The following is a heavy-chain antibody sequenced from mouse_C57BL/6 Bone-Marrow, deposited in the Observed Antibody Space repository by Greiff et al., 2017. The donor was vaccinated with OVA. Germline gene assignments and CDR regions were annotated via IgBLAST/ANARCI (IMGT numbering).Heavy chain of an antibody. CDR3: ARRDGYPFAY. J-gene: IGHJ3*01. CDR1: GYTFTSYW. V-gene: IGHV1-61*01. Sequence: QVQLQQPGAELVRPGSSVKLSCKASGYTFTSYWMDWVKQRPGQGLEWIGNIYPSDSETPYNQKFKDKATLTVDKSSSTAYMQLSSLTSEDSAVYYCARRDGYPFAYWGKGTLVTVSA. CDR2: IYPSDSET. D-gene: IGHD2-3*01.